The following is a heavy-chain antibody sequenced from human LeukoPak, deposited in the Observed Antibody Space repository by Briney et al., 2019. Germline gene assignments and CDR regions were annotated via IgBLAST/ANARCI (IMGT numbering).Heavy chain of an antibody. CDR2: INPNSGGT. V-gene: IGHV1-2*02. CDR1: GYTFTNYY. Sequence: GASVKVSCKASGYTFTNYYMHWVRQAPGQGLEWMGWINPNSGGTNYAQKFQGRVTMTRDTSISTAYMELSRLRSDDTAVYYCASGRAPSDYYDSSGSPPPVSWFDPWGQGTLVTVSS. CDR3: ASGRAPSDYYDSSGSPPPVSWFDP. J-gene: IGHJ5*02. D-gene: IGHD3-22*01.